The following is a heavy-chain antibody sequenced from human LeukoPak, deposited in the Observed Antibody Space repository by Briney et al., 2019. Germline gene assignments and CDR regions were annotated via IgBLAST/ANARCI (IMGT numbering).Heavy chain of an antibody. CDR3: AGVRAGSSRDFDY. V-gene: IGHV1-69*01. D-gene: IGHD2-2*01. CDR1: GGTFSSYA. CDR2: TIPIFGTA. J-gene: IGHJ4*02. Sequence: GASVKVSCKASGGTFSSYAISWVRQAPGQGLEWMGGTIPIFGTANYAQKFQGRVTITADESTSTAYMELSSLRSEDTAVYYCAGVRAGSSRDFDYWGQGTLVTVSS.